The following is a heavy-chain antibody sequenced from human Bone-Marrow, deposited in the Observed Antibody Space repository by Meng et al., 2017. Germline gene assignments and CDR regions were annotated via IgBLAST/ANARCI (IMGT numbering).Heavy chain of an antibody. D-gene: IGHD3-22*01. V-gene: IGHV4-31*03. Sequence: QVQLQESGPGLVKPSQTLSLTCTVSGGSISSGTYYWGWIRQLPGKGLEWIAYLHYSGSTYSSPSLKSRVTISVDTSKNQLSLKLSSMTAADTAVYYCARYVFDSSSLYSNWFDPWGQGTLVTVSS. CDR2: LHYSGST. CDR3: ARYVFDSSSLYSNWFDP. J-gene: IGHJ5*02. CDR1: GGSISSGTYY.